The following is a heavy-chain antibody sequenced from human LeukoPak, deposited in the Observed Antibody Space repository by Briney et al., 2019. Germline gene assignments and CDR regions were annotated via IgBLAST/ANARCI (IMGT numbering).Heavy chain of an antibody. D-gene: IGHD6-13*01. Sequence: GGSLRLSCGASGFTFSTNAMTWVRQAPGKGLEWVSGISGSGGNTYYADSVKGRFTISRDNSENALHLQMNSLKPEDTAVYYCAKDSRYSSSWYVGNWGRGTLVTVSS. CDR1: GFTFSTNA. CDR2: ISGSGGNT. V-gene: IGHV3-23*01. CDR3: AKDSRYSSSWYVGN. J-gene: IGHJ4*02.